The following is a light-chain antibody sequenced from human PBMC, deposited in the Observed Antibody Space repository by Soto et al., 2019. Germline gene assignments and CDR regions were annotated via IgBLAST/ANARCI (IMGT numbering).Light chain of an antibody. Sequence: EIVLTQSPGTLSLSPGERATLSCRASQSVSSSYLSWYKQKPGQPPRLLIYGASSRATGIPDRFSGSGSGTDFTLTISRLETEDFAVYYCQQYGLSPRMYTFGQGTKLEF. J-gene: IGKJ2*01. CDR3: QQYGLSPRMYT. CDR2: GAS. CDR1: QSVSSSY. V-gene: IGKV3-20*01.